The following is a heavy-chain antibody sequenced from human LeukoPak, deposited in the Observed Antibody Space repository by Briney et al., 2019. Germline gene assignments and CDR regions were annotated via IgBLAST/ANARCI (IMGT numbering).Heavy chain of an antibody. CDR2: IYPGDSDT. J-gene: IGHJ4*02. Sequence: GESLKISCKGSGYSFTSYWIGWVRQMPGKGLEWMEIIYPGDSDTRYSPSFQGQVTISADKSISTAYLQWSSLKASDTAMYYCAITYYYDSSGYSPFDYWGQGTLVTVSS. D-gene: IGHD3-22*01. V-gene: IGHV5-51*01. CDR1: GYSFTSYW. CDR3: AITYYYDSSGYSPFDY.